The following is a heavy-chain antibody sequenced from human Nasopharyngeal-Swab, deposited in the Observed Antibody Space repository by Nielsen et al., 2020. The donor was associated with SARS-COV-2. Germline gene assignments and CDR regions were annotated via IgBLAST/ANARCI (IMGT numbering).Heavy chain of an antibody. CDR1: GFTFSDYY. CDR3: ATPNPDIVVVPAGAFDI. V-gene: IGHV3-11*01. Sequence: GESLKISCAASGFTFSDYYMSWIRQAPGKGLEWVSYISSSGSSAYYADSVKGRFTISRDNSKNTLYLQMNSLRAEDTAVYYCATPNPDIVVVPAGAFDIWGQGTMVTVSS. CDR2: ISSSGSSA. J-gene: IGHJ3*02. D-gene: IGHD2-2*01.